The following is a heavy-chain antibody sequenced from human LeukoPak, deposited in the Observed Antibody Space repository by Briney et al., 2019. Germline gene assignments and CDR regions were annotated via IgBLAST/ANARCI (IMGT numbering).Heavy chain of an antibody. CDR1: GGSFSGYY. J-gene: IGHJ4*02. Sequence: SETLSLTCAVYGGSFSGYYWSWIRQPPGKGLEWIGEINHSGSTNYNPSLKSRVTMSVDTSKNQFSLKLSSVTAADTAVYYCARETYYYDSSGYYHYYFDYWGQGTLVTVSS. V-gene: IGHV4-34*01. CDR2: INHSGST. CDR3: ARETYYYDSSGYYHYYFDY. D-gene: IGHD3-22*01.